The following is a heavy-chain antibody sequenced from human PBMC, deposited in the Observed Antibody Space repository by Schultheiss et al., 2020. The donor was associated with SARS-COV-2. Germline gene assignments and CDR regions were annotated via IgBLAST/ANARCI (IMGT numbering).Heavy chain of an antibody. CDR3: AKDSASGTGLAVAGSC. CDR1: EFTVSSYG. CDR2: ISGSGGST. V-gene: IGHV3-23*01. D-gene: IGHD6-19*01. Sequence: GGSLRLSCAAFEFTVSSYGMHWVRQAPGKGLEWVSAISGSGGSTYYADSVKGRFTISRDNSKNTLYLQMNSLRAEDTAVYYCAKDSASGTGLAVAGSCWGQGTLVTVSS. J-gene: IGHJ4*02.